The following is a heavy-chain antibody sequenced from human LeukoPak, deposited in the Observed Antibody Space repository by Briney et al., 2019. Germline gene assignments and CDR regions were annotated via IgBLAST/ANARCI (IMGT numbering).Heavy chain of an antibody. CDR2: IYTSGST. V-gene: IGHV4-4*07. Sequence: SETLSLTCTVSGGSISSYYWSWIRQPAGKGLEWIGRIYTSGSTNYNPSLKSRVTMSVDTSKNQFSLKLSSVTAADTAVYYCARDFGPLSSSWPYFDYWGQGTLVTVSS. CDR3: ARDFGPLSSSWPYFDY. D-gene: IGHD6-13*01. CDR1: GGSISSYY. J-gene: IGHJ4*02.